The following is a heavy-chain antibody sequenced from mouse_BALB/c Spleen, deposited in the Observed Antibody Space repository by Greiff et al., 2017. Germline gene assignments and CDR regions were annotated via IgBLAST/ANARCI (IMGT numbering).Heavy chain of an antibody. CDR3: ASGDYGSWFAY. Sequence: EVQRVESGGGLVKPGGSLKLSCAASGFTFSSYAMSWVRQTPEKRLEWVASISSGGSTYYPDSVKGRFTISRDNARNILYLQMSSLRSEDTAMYYCASGDYGSWFAYWGQGTLVTVSA. V-gene: IGHV5-6-5*01. D-gene: IGHD1-1*01. CDR1: GFTFSSYA. J-gene: IGHJ3*01. CDR2: ISSGGST.